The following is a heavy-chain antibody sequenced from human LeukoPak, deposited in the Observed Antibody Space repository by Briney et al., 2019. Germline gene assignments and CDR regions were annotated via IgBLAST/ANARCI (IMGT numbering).Heavy chain of an antibody. CDR2: IHHSGST. V-gene: IGHV4-38-2*02. CDR1: GYSISSGYY. D-gene: IGHD3-10*01. J-gene: IGHJ5*02. CDR3: ARNLWFGQLLAAELDRFDP. Sequence: SETLSLTCTVSGYSISSGYYWGWIRQPPGKGLEWIGSIHHSGSTYYIPSLKSRVTISVDTSKNQFSLKLPSVTAADTAVYYCARNLWFGQLLAAELDRFDPWGQGTLVTVSS.